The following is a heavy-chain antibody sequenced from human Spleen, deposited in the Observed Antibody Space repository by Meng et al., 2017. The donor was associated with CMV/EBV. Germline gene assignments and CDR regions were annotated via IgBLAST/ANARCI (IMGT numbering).Heavy chain of an antibody. CDR3: AKGGTSGSYEFDP. CDR2: ISGSGGST. Sequence: CAASGFTCSSYAMSWVRQAPGKGLEWVSAISGSGGSTYYADSVKGRFTISRDNSKNTLYLQMNSLRAEDTAVYYCAKGGTSGSYEFDPWGQGTLVTVSS. D-gene: IGHD1-26*01. CDR1: GFTCSSYA. V-gene: IGHV3-23*01. J-gene: IGHJ5*02.